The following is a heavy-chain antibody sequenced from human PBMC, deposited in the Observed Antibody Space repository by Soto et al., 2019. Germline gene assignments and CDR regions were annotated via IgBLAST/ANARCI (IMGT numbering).Heavy chain of an antibody. CDR2: NYHSGST. Sequence: SENLSLTCAVSGGSISSGGYSWSWIRQPPGKGLEWIGYNYHSGSTYYNPSLKSRVTIAVDRSKNQFSMKLRSVTAADTAVYYCTGHAIIPRLQYGMDVWGQATTVTVSS. CDR3: TGHAIIPRLQYGMDV. J-gene: IGHJ6*02. D-gene: IGHD2-2*01. V-gene: IGHV4-30-2*02. CDR1: GGSISSGGYS.